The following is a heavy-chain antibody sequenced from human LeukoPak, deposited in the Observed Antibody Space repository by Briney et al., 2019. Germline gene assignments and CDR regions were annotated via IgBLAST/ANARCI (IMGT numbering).Heavy chain of an antibody. J-gene: IGHJ6*03. V-gene: IGHV1-8*01. CDR3: ARHKRDYYYYYMDV. CDR2: MNPNSGNT. CDR1: GYTFTSYD. Sequence: GASVKVSCKASGYTFTSYDINWVRQATGQGLEWMGWMNPNSGNTGYAQKFQGRVTMTRNTSISTAYMELSSLRSEDTALYYCARHKRDYYYYYMDVWGKGTTVSVSS.